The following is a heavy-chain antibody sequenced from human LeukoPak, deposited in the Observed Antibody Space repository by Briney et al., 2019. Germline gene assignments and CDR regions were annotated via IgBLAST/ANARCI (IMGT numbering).Heavy chain of an antibody. V-gene: IGHV3-30-3*01. CDR2: ISYDGSNK. CDR1: GFTFSSYA. D-gene: IGHD3-22*01. CDR3: ARDMGPYYYDSSGYYYYGMDV. J-gene: IGHJ6*02. Sequence: GRSLRLSCAASGFTFSSYAMHWVRQAPGKGLEWVAVISYDGSNKYYADSVKGRFTISRDNSKNTLYLQMNSLRAEDTAVYYCARDMGPYYYDSSGYYYYGMDVWGQGTTVTVSS.